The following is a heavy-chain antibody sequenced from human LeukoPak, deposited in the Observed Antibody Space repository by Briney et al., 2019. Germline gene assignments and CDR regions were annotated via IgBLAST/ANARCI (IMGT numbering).Heavy chain of an antibody. D-gene: IGHD2-2*01. Sequence: GGSLRLSCAASGFTFSSYGMRWVRQAPGKGLEWVAVISYDGSNKYYADSVKGRFTISRDNSKNTLYLQMNSLRAEDTAVYYCAKDPGYCSSTSCYALGYFDYWGQGTLVTVSS. J-gene: IGHJ4*02. CDR3: AKDPGYCSSTSCYALGYFDY. V-gene: IGHV3-30*18. CDR2: ISYDGSNK. CDR1: GFTFSSYG.